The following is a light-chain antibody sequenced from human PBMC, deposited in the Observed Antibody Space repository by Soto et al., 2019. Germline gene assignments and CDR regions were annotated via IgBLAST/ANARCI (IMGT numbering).Light chain of an antibody. Sequence: QSALTQPRSVSGSPEQSVTISCTGTSSDVGGYKYVSWYQQYPGKAPKVMIYDVSKRPSGVPDRFSGSKSGNTASLTISGLQAEDEADYYCGSWDSSLSAYVFGTGTKVTVL. CDR2: DVS. CDR3: GSWDSSLSAYV. CDR1: SSDVGGYKY. V-gene: IGLV2-11*01. J-gene: IGLJ1*01.